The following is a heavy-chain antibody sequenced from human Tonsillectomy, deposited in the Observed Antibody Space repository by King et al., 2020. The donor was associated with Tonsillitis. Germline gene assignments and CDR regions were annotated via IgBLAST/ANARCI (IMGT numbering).Heavy chain of an antibody. CDR2: MSYDGSNK. D-gene: IGHD5-24*01. CDR1: GFTFSSYG. CDR3: AKDPMAGYYYYGMDV. V-gene: IGHV3-30*18. J-gene: IGHJ6*02. Sequence: VQLVESGGGVVQPGRSLRLSCAASGFTFSSYGMHWVRQAPGKGLEWVAVMSYDGSNKYYADSVKGRFTIARDNSKNTLYLQMNSLRAEDTAVYYCAKDPMAGYYYYGMDVWGQGTTVTVSS.